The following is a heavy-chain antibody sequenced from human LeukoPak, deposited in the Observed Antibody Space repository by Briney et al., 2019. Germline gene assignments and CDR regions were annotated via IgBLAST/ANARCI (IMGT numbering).Heavy chain of an antibody. J-gene: IGHJ6*02. CDR3: ARQLTMIRGYEMDV. CDR1: GYSFTSYW. D-gene: IGHD3-10*01. Sequence: GESLKISCKASGYSFTSYWIVWVRQMPGKGLEWMGFINPGNSDTRYSPSFQGQVTISADKSISTAYLQWSSLKASDTAMYYCARQLTMIRGYEMDVWGQGTTVTASS. CDR2: INPGNSDT. V-gene: IGHV5-51*01.